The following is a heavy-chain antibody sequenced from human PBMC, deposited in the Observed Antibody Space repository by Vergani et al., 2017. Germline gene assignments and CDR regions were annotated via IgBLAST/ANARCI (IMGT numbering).Heavy chain of an antibody. CDR2: ISGSGGST. J-gene: IGHJ4*02. CDR1: GFTFSDYY. V-gene: IGHV3-23*04. D-gene: IGHD6-19*01. Sequence: EVQLVESGGGLVKPGGSLRLSCAASGFTFSDYYMNWIRQAPGKGLEWVSAISGSGGSTYYADSVKGRFTISRDNAKNTLYLQMNSLRAEDTAVYYCAKDQSAASGAVAGPGYYFDYWGQGTLVTVSS. CDR3: AKDQSAASGAVAGPGYYFDY.